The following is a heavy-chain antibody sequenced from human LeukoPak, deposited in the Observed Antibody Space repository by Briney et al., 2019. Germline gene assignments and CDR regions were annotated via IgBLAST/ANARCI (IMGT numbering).Heavy chain of an antibody. J-gene: IGHJ3*02. D-gene: IGHD5-18*01. CDR1: GGSISSGDYY. CDR3: ARASIQLLSYDI. V-gene: IGHV4-30-4*01. CDR2: IYYSGST. Sequence: SETLSLTCTVSGGSISSGDYYWSWIRQPPGKGLEWIGYIYYSGSTYYNPSLKSRVTISVDTSKNQFSLNLSSVTAADTAVYFCARASIQLLSYDIWGQGTMVAVSS.